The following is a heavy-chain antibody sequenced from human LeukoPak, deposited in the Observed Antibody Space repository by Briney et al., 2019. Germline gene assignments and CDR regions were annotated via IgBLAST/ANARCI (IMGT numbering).Heavy chain of an antibody. Sequence: GRSLRLSCAASGFTFSSYSMNWVRQAPGKGLEWVSSISSSSSYIYYADSVKGRFTISRDNAKNSLYLQMNSLRAEDTAVYYCARDPLAAAGRAPFDYWGQGTLVTVSS. CDR2: ISSSSSYI. D-gene: IGHD6-13*01. J-gene: IGHJ4*02. CDR3: ARDPLAAAGRAPFDY. CDR1: GFTFSSYS. V-gene: IGHV3-21*01.